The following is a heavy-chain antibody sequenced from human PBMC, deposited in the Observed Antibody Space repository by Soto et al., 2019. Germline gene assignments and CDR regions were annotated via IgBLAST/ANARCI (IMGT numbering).Heavy chain of an antibody. CDR1: GFSGRSYD. CDR3: AKATATGGGAFDI. Sequence: GGSLRLACAASGFSGRSYDMSWVCQAPGKGLEWVSTILVDGRTFYVDSVKGRFTISRDSSQNTVFLQMNSLTAGDTALDYCAKATATGGGAFDICGQGTMVTVSS. D-gene: IGHD2-8*02. J-gene: IGHJ3*02. CDR2: ILVDGRT. V-gene: IGHV3-23*01.